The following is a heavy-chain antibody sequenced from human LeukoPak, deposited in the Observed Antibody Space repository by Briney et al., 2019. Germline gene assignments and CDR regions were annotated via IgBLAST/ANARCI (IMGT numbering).Heavy chain of an antibody. J-gene: IGHJ6*02. CDR3: ARDLGYALDRDYYYYYGMDV. D-gene: IGHD5-12*01. CDR1: GFTVSSNY. V-gene: IGHV3-53*04. CDR2: IYSGGST. Sequence: GGSLRLSCAASGFTVSSNYMSWVRQAPGKGLEWVSVIYSGGSTYYADSVKGRFTISRHNSKNTLYLQMNSLRAEDSAVYYCARDLGYALDRDYYYYYGMDVWGQGTTVTVSS.